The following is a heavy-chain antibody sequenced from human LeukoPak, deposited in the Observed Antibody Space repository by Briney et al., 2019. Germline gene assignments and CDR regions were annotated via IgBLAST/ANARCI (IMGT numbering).Heavy chain of an antibody. V-gene: IGHV3-30*04. CDR1: GFTFSSYA. Sequence: PGGSLRLSCAASGFTFSSYAMHWVRQAPGKGLEWVAVISYDGSNKYYADSVKGRFTISRDHSKNTLYLQMNSLRAEDTAVYYCARVGRYSSSWYEEGSYDYWGQGTLVTVSS. D-gene: IGHD6-13*01. J-gene: IGHJ4*02. CDR3: ARVGRYSSSWYEEGSYDY. CDR2: ISYDGSNK.